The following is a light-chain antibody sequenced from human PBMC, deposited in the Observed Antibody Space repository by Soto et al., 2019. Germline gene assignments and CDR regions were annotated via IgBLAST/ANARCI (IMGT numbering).Light chain of an antibody. Sequence: QSVLTHPPSMSGAPGQRVTISCTGSSSNIGAGYDVHWYQLLPGTAPKLLIYGNTNRPSGVPDRFSGSKSGTSASLAITGLRAEDEADYYCQSHDSSLNSWVFGGGTKLTVL. J-gene: IGLJ3*02. CDR2: GNT. CDR1: SSNIGAGYD. CDR3: QSHDSSLNSWV. V-gene: IGLV1-40*01.